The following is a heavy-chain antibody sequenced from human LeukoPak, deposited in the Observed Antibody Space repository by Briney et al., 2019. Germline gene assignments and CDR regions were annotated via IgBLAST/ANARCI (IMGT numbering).Heavy chain of an antibody. J-gene: IGHJ6*02. CDR3: ARSRIAVAGTPGGGMDV. CDR1: GFTFSSYW. D-gene: IGHD6-19*01. V-gene: IGHV3-74*01. Sequence: GGSLRLSCAASGFTFSSYWMHWVRQAPGKGLVWVSRINSDGSSTNYAASVKGRFTISRDNAKNTLYLQMNSLRAEDTAVYYCARSRIAVAGTPGGGMDVWGQGTTVTVSS. CDR2: INSDGSST.